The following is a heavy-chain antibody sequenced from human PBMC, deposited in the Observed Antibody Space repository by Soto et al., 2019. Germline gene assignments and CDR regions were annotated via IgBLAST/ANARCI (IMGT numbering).Heavy chain of an antibody. J-gene: IGHJ5*02. CDR2: VYNSGST. D-gene: IGHD6-13*01. CDR3: ARAAIPGIAAAGGFDP. CDR1: GGSISSYY. Sequence: SETLSLTCNVSGGSISSYYWSWIRQPPGKGLEYIGHVYNSGSTIHSPSLKSRATISVDTSKNQFSLQLNSVTPEDMAVYYCARAAIPGIAAAGGFDPWGQGTLVTVSS. V-gene: IGHV4-59*12.